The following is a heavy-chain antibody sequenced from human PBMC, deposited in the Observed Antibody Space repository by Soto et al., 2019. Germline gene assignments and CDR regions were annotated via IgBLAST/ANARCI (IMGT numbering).Heavy chain of an antibody. CDR3: ARGKQQLGY. D-gene: IGHD6-13*01. Sequence: ASVKVSCKASGYTFTSYGISWVRQAPGQGLEWKGWISAFYGKTNYAQTLQGRVTMTTDTSTSTAYMELRSLRSDDTAVYYCARGKQQLGYWGQGTLVTVSS. CDR2: ISAFYGKT. J-gene: IGHJ4*02. V-gene: IGHV1-18*01. CDR1: GYTFTSYG.